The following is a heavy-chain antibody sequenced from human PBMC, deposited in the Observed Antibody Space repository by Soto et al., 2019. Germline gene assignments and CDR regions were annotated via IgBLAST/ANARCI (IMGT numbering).Heavy chain of an antibody. J-gene: IGHJ4*02. Sequence: GGSLRLSCSVSGFTLSSYGMHWVRQAPGKGLEWVAFISDDGSQKYYGDSVKGRFTISRDNSKNTLSLRMISLRTEDTSVYYCAKEAPGGWHFFDTWGQGTLVTVSS. CDR2: ISDDGSQK. CDR1: GFTLSSYG. V-gene: IGHV3-30*18. D-gene: IGHD6-19*01. CDR3: AKEAPGGWHFFDT.